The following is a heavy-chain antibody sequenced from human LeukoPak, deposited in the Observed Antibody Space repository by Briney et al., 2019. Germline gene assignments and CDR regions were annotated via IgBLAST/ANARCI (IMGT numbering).Heavy chain of an antibody. CDR3: ARDRLVPAFDI. D-gene: IGHD6-19*01. CDR1: GGSISSGSYY. Sequence: PSQTLSLTCTVSGGSISSGSYYWSWIRQPAGKGLEWIGRIYTSGNTNYNPSLKSRVTISVDTSKNQFSLKLSSVTAADTAVYYCARDRLVPAFDIWGQGTMVTVSS. V-gene: IGHV4-61*02. CDR2: IYTSGNT. J-gene: IGHJ3*02.